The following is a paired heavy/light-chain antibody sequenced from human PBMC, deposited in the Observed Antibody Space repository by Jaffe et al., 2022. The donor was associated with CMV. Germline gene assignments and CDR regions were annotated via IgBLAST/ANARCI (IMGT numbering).Heavy chain of an antibody. D-gene: IGHD4-17*01. CDR3: ARERASMTTVVRMGARYFDY. V-gene: IGHV3-21*01. CDR1: GFTFSSYS. Sequence: EVQLVESGGGLVKPGGSLRLSCAASGFTFSSYSMNWVRQAPGKGLEWVSSISSSSSYIYYADSVKGRFTISRDNAKNSLYLQMNSLRAEDTAVYYCARERASMTTVVRMGARYFDYWGQGTLVTVSS. CDR2: ISSSSSYI. J-gene: IGHJ4*02.
Light chain of an antibody. J-gene: IGLJ3*02. CDR2: ENN. CDR3: GTWDSSLSAGRV. CDR1: SSNIGNNY. Sequence: QSVLTQPPSVSAAPGQKVTISCSGSSSNIGNNYVSWYQQLPGTAPKLLIYENNKRPSGIPDRFSGSKSGTSATLGITGLQTGDEADYYCGTWDSSLSAGRVFGGGTKLTVL. V-gene: IGLV1-51*02.